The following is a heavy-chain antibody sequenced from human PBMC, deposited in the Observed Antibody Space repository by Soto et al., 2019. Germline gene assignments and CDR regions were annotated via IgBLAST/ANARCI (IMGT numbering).Heavy chain of an antibody. CDR2: IYYSGST. CDR3: ARSTPYDSSGYYFDY. V-gene: IGHV4-59*01. CDR1: GGSISSYY. Sequence: QVQLQESGPGLVKPSETLSLTCTVSGGSISSYYWSWIRQPPGKGLEWIGYIYYSGSTNYNPSLKRRVTRSVDTSKNQFSLKLSSVTAADTAVYYCARSTPYDSSGYYFDYWGQGTLVTVSS. D-gene: IGHD3-22*01. J-gene: IGHJ4*02.